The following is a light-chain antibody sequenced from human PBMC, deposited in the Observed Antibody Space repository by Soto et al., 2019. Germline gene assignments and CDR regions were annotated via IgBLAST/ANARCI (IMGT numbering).Light chain of an antibody. CDR2: GAS. V-gene: IGKV3-15*01. J-gene: IGKJ4*01. CDR1: QSVSSN. CDR3: QQYNNWPPLT. Sequence: EIVMTQSPATLSVSPGERATLSCRASQSVSSNLAWYQQKPGQALRLLIYGASSRATGIPGRFSGSGSGTDFTLTISSLQSEDFAVYYCQQYNNWPPLTFGGGTKVEIK.